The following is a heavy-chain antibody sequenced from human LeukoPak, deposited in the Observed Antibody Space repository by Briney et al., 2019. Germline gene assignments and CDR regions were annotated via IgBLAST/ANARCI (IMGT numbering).Heavy chain of an antibody. CDR2: ISGSGGST. D-gene: IGHD1-14*01. J-gene: IGHJ4*02. CDR3: AKPARTDSADF. CDR1: GLTFSSYG. Sequence: GGSLRLSCAASGLTFSSYGMSWVRQAPVKGLEWVSAISGSGGSTYYAGSVKGRFTISRDNSKNTLYLQMNSLRAEDTAVYYCAKPARTDSADFWGQGTLVTVSS. V-gene: IGHV3-23*01.